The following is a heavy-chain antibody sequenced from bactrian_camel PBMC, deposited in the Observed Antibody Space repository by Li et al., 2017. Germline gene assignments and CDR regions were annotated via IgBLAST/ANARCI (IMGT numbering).Heavy chain of an antibody. D-gene: IGHD2*01. CDR2: ISDIGGAT. V-gene: IGHV3S53*01. J-gene: IGHJ4*01. Sequence: HVQLVESGGGSVQAGGSLRLSCVRSGNTASTNCMGWFRQAPGKERERVAVISDIGGATDYANSVKGRFTVSQDNAKNTVYLRMDNLKPEDTAMYYCAAGPGVVRGGWYEPRRYNDWGQGTQVTVS. CDR3: AAGPGVVRGGWYEPRRYND. CDR1: GNTASTNC.